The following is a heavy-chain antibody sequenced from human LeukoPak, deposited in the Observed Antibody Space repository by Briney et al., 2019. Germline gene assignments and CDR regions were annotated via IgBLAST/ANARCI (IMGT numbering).Heavy chain of an antibody. V-gene: IGHV1-46*01. CDR3: ARADYGGNSDYYYGLDV. CDR2: INPGGGST. Sequence: ASVKVSCTASGYTFTNYYMHWVRQAPGQGLEWMGIINPGGGSTSYTQMFQGRVTMTRDTSTSTVYMELSDLRSEDTAVYYCARADYGGNSDYYYGLDVWGQGTTVTVSS. D-gene: IGHD4-23*01. CDR1: GYTFTNYY. J-gene: IGHJ6*02.